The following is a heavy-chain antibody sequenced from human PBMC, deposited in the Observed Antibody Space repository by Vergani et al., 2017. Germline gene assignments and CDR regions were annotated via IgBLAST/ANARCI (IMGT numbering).Heavy chain of an antibody. CDR3: ARHRGSGGFFPSSYFYGMDV. V-gene: IGHV4-38-2*01. CDR1: DSSIMTNPY. J-gene: IGHJ6*02. Sequence: QVQLQESGPGLVKPSETLTLTCDVSDSSIMTNPYWGWFRQSPGKGLEWIGCIHHSGDTHYNSSLKSRVSISIVSSSKFSLSLTSVTAADTDIYYCARHRGSGGFFPSSYFYGMDVWVHGTTVTVSS. D-gene: IGHD3-10*01. CDR2: IHHSGDT.